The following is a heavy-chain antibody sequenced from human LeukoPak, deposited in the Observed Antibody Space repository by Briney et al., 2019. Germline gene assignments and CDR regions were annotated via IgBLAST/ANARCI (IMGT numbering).Heavy chain of an antibody. D-gene: IGHD1-26*01. CDR2: INHRGST. CDR1: GGSFSDYY. J-gene: IGHJ4*02. V-gene: IGHV4-34*01. Sequence: SETLSLTCAVYGGSFSDYYWAWFRQPPGKGPEWIAAINHRGSTDYNPSLKSRVTISVDTSKKQFSLKLSSVTAADTAVYYCSREEKVGELLADFWGQGTLVTASS. CDR3: SREEKVGELLADF.